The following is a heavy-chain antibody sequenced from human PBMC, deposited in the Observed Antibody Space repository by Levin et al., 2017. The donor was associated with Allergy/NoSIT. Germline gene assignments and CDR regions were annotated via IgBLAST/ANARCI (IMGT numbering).Heavy chain of an antibody. Sequence: SQTLSLTCIVSGGSISSYHWSWIRQPPGKGLEWIGYIYYSGNTNYNPSLTSRVTISVDTSKNQFSLTLNSVTAADTAVYYCARERVVASSGTYYYYGMAVWGQGTTVTVSS. CDR1: GGSISSYH. V-gene: IGHV4-59*01. CDR3: ARERVVASSGTYYYYGMAV. CDR2: IYYSGNT. D-gene: IGHD2-15*01. J-gene: IGHJ6*02.